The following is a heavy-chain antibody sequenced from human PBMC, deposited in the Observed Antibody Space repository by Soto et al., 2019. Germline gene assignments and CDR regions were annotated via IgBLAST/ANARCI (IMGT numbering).Heavy chain of an antibody. D-gene: IGHD6-6*01. J-gene: IGHJ4*02. CDR2: IYYSGST. CDR3: AREGQLGY. Sequence: SETLSLTCTVSGGSISSYYWSWIRQPPGKGLEWIGYIYYSGSTNYNPPLKSRVTISVDTSKNQFSLELRSLRYDDTAVYYCAREGQLGYWGQGTPVTVSS. CDR1: GGSISSYY. V-gene: IGHV4-59*01.